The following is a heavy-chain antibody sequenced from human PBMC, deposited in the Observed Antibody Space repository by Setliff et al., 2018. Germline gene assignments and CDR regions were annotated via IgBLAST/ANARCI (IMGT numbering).Heavy chain of an antibody. CDR2: FHTGRAT. CDR1: GGSISSGGFY. D-gene: IGHD3-10*01. CDR3: ARESATIGEFPLYYFDK. J-gene: IGHJ4*02. V-gene: IGHV4-61*09. Sequence: SETLSLTCSVSGGSISSGGFYWNWIRQSAGRGLEWIGHFHTGRATDYNLSLKSRVTISLDSSKNQFSLRLSSVTAADAAVYFCARESATIGEFPLYYFDKWGQGIPVTVS.